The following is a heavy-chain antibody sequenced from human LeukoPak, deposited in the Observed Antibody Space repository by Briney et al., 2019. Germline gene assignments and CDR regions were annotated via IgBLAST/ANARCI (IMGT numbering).Heavy chain of an antibody. Sequence: VASVKVSCKASGYTFTGYYMHWARQAPGQGLEWMGWINPNSGGTNYAQKFQGRVTMTRDKSIRTAYMELSRLTSDDTAVYYCARNIWFGESADAFDIWGQGTMVTVSS. D-gene: IGHD3-10*01. CDR1: GYTFTGYY. CDR3: ARNIWFGESADAFDI. V-gene: IGHV1-2*02. J-gene: IGHJ3*02. CDR2: INPNSGGT.